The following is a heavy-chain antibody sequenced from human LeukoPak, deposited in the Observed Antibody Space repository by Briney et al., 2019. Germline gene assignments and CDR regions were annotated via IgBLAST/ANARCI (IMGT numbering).Heavy chain of an antibody. J-gene: IGHJ4*02. CDR3: ARSQGAYFDY. V-gene: IGHV4-59*01. CDR2: ISYSGST. CDR1: GDSISRYY. Sequence: MSSETLSLTCTVSGDSISRYYWSWIRQPPGKGPECIGYISYSGSTNYNPSLKSRVTISLDTSKNHFSLKMTSVTAADTAVFYCARSQGAYFDYWGQGILVTVSS.